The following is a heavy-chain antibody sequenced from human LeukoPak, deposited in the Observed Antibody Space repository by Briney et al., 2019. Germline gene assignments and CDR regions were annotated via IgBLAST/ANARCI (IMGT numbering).Heavy chain of an antibody. CDR2: ISSSSSYI. J-gene: IGHJ4*02. CDR1: GFTFSSYS. V-gene: IGHV3-21*01. Sequence: PGGSLRLSCAASGFTFSSYSMNWVRQAPGKGLEWFSSISSSSSYIYYADSVKGRFTISRDNAKNSLYLQMNSLRAEDTAVYYCARAEDSSGWSDYWGQGTLVTVSS. CDR3: ARAEDSSGWSDY. D-gene: IGHD6-19*01.